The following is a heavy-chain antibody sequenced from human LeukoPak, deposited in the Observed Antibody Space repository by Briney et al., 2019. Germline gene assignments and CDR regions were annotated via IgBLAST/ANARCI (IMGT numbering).Heavy chain of an antibody. CDR2: ISGSGGST. Sequence: QTGGSLRLSCAASGFTFSSYAMSWVRQAPGKGLEWASAISGSGGSTYYADSVKGRFTISRDNSKNTLYLQMNSLRAEDTAVYYCAKDWLQYYDSSGYTFDYWGQGTLVTVSS. V-gene: IGHV3-23*01. CDR3: AKDWLQYYDSSGYTFDY. CDR1: GFTFSSYA. D-gene: IGHD3-22*01. J-gene: IGHJ4*02.